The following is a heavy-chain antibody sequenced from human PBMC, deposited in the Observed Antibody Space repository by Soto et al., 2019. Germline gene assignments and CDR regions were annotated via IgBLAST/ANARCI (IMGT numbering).Heavy chain of an antibody. CDR1: GGSISSSDYY. D-gene: IGHD2-2*01. J-gene: IGHJ6*03. V-gene: IGHV4-31*03. CDR3: ARVSVVVVPAAMSHYYYMDV. Sequence: SETLSLTCTVSGGSISSSDYYWSWIRHHPGKGLEWIGYIYYSGSAYYNPSLKSRVTISVDTSKNQFSLKLSSVTAADTAVYYCARVSVVVVPAAMSHYYYMDVWGKGTTVTVSS. CDR2: IYYSGSA.